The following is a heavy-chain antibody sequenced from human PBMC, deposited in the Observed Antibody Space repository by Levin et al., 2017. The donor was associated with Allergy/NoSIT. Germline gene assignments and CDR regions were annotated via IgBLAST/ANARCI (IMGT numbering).Heavy chain of an antibody. J-gene: IGHJ6*02. Sequence: ASVKVSCKASGFIFADSYIHWVRQTPGQGLEWMGWVYPKSGGTTYAQKFQGWVTMTRDMSITTAYMELNRLSSDDTAIYYCARTAVKKWDLPTSLGMDVWGQGTTVAVSS. CDR3: ARTAVKKWDLPTSLGMDV. D-gene: IGHD1-26*01. CDR2: VYPKSGGT. V-gene: IGHV1-2*04. CDR1: GFIFADSY.